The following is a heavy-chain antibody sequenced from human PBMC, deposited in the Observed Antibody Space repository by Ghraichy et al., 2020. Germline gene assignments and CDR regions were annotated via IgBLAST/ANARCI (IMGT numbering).Heavy chain of an antibody. Sequence: GGSLRLSCAASGFTFSSYGMHWVRQAPGKGLEWVAVIWYDGSNKYYADSVKGRFTISRDNSKNTLYLQMNSLRAEDTAVYYCAREGRPDTIFGVVYEVSYYYYGMDVSCKETTVTVSS. CDR2: IWYDGSNK. J-gene: IGHJ6*04. D-gene: IGHD3-3*01. CDR3: AREGRPDTIFGVVYEVSYYYYGMDV. CDR1: GFTFSSYG. V-gene: IGHV3-33*01.